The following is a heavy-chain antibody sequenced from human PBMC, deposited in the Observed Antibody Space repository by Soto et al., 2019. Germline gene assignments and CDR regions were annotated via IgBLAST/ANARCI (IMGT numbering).Heavy chain of an antibody. Sequence: GSSLHASCTASGYNISNYGITWVRQAPGQGLEWMGWISVYSGQTKFAENLQGRVTMTTDTSKSTGYMELRSLTTDDTAVYYGLIDRSWICGSHGGHTTNGNNGLDVR. CDR1: GYNISNYG. J-gene: IGHJ6*01. CDR3: LIDRSWICGSHGGHTTNGNNGLDV. V-gene: IGHV1-18*01. D-gene: IGHD3-16*01. CDR2: ISVYSGQT.